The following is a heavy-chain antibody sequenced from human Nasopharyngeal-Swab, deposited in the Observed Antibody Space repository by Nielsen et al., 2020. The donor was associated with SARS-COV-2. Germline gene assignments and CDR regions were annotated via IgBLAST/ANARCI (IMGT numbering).Heavy chain of an antibody. CDR3: AKMRGGRDGYKMSFDY. J-gene: IGHJ4*02. CDR1: GFTFSDYY. V-gene: IGHV3-11*01. CDR2: VSNSGTTI. Sequence: GESLKISCAASGFTFSDYYMSWIRQAPGKGLEWVSYVSNSGTTIYYADSVRGRFTISRDNAKNSLYLQMNSLRAEDTAVYYCAKMRGGRDGYKMSFDYWGQGTLVTVSS. D-gene: IGHD5-24*01.